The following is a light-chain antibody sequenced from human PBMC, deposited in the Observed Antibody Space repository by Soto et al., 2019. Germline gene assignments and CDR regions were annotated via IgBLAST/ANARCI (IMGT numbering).Light chain of an antibody. J-gene: IGKJ5*01. CDR2: GAS. CDR1: QSVSSNY. V-gene: IGKV3-20*01. CDR3: QQYGTSPRIT. Sequence: EIVLTQSPGTLSLSPGERATLSCRASQSVSSNYLAWYRQKPGRAPRLLIYGASRRASGIPDRFRGSGSGTDFTLTINRLEPEDFAVYYCQQYGTSPRITFGQGTRLEIK.